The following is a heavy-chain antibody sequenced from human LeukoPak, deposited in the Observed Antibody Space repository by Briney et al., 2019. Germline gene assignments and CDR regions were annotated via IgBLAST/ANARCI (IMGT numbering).Heavy chain of an antibody. CDR3: AKEGRSTSFRRKCHFDY. Sequence: PGGSLRLSCAASGFTFSSYAMSWVRQAPGKGLEWVSLISWDGGSTYYADSVKGRFTISRDNSKNSLYLQMNSLRTEDTALYYCAKEGRSTSFRRKCHFDYWGQGTLVTVSS. V-gene: IGHV3-43*02. D-gene: IGHD2-2*01. J-gene: IGHJ4*02. CDR2: ISWDGGST. CDR1: GFTFSSYA.